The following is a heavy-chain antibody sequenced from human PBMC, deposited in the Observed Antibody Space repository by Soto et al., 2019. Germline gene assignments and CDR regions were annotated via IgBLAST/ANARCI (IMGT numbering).Heavy chain of an antibody. Sequence: GGSLRLSCAASGFTFSNYAMNWVRQAPGKGLEWVSAISYNGGSTFYADSVKGRFTMSRDNSKNTLYLEVKSLRVEDTAVYYCAKIGLSGSPTENWGQGTLVTVSS. CDR3: AKIGLSGSPTEN. V-gene: IGHV3-23*01. D-gene: IGHD2-21*02. CDR1: GFTFSNYA. CDR2: ISYNGGST. J-gene: IGHJ4*02.